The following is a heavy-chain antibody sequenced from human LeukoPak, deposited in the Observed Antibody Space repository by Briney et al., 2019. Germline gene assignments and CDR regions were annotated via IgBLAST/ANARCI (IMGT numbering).Heavy chain of an antibody. CDR1: GFTFSSYS. Sequence: GGSLRLSCAASGFTFSSYSMNWVRQAPGKGLEWVSSISSSSYIYYADSVKGRFTISRDNAKNSLYLQMNSLRAEDTAVYYCARGLTYYDFWSGYFTPDGMDVWGQGTTVTVSS. V-gene: IGHV3-21*01. D-gene: IGHD3-3*01. CDR3: ARGLTYYDFWSGYFTPDGMDV. CDR2: ISSSSYI. J-gene: IGHJ6*02.